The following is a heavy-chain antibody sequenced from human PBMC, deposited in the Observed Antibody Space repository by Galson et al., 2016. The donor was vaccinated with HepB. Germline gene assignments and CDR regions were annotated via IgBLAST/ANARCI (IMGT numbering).Heavy chain of an antibody. J-gene: IGHJ4*02. V-gene: IGHV3-33*06. D-gene: IGHD6-19*01. CDR2: IWSDGSNA. CDR1: GFTFRAYG. CDR3: AKGSQYSSGWYYLDH. Sequence: SLRLSCAASGFTFRAYGMHWVRQAPGKGLEWVAIIWSDGSNAYYGDSVKGRFTISRDNSANTVYLQMNSLRVDDTALYYCAKGSQYSSGWYYLDHWGQGIVVTVSS.